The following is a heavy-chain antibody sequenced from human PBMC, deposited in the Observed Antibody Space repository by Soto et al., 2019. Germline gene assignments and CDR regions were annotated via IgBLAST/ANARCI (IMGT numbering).Heavy chain of an antibody. CDR2: ISYDGSNK. V-gene: IGHV3-30*18. Sequence: QVQLVESGGGVVQPGRSLRLSCAASGFTFSSYGMHWVRQAPGKGLEWVAVISYDGSNKYYADSVKGRFTISRDNSKNTLYLQMTSLRAEDTAVYYCAKDSGRFGYDYVWGSYRPYWYFDLWGRGTLVTVSS. J-gene: IGHJ2*01. D-gene: IGHD3-16*02. CDR3: AKDSGRFGYDYVWGSYRPYWYFDL. CDR1: GFTFSSYG.